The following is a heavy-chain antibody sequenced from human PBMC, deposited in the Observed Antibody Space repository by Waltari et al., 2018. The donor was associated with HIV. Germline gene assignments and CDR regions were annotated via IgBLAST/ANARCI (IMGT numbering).Heavy chain of an antibody. D-gene: IGHD3-10*01. CDR3: VVSSFDY. CDR2: ISYDETNE. Sequence: QVQLVESGGGVAQPGRSLRLSWAASGFSFRNYAMHWVRQAPGKGLEWLTLISYDETNEYYTDSVRGRFTISRDNSKNMLYLQMNNLRPEDTAIYYCVVSSFDYWGQGTLVTVSS. J-gene: IGHJ4*02. CDR1: GFSFRNYA. V-gene: IGHV3-30*03.